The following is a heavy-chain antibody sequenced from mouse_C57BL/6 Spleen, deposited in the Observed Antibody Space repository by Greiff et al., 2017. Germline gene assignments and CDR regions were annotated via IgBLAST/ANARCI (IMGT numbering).Heavy chain of an antibody. CDR2: IDPSDSYT. J-gene: IGHJ2*01. CDR3: ARIARGKVCDY. V-gene: IGHV1-69*01. Sequence: VQLQQPGAELVMPGASVKLSCKASGYTFTSYWMHWVKQRPGQGLEWIGEIDPSDSYTNYNQKFKGKSTLTVDKSSSTAYMQLSSLTSEDSAVDYCARIARGKVCDYWGQGTTLTVSS. CDR1: GYTFTSYW. D-gene: IGHD1-3*01.